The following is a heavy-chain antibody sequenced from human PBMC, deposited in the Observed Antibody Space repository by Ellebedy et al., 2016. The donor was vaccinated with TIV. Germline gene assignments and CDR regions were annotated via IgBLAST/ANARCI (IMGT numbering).Heavy chain of an antibody. CDR2: IYEGGST. J-gene: IGHJ4*02. CDR3: ARGLGAADF. CDR1: RGSVSSSFW. D-gene: IGHD3-16*01. V-gene: IGHV4-4*02. Sequence: GSLRLSCAISRGSVSSSFWWGWVRQPPGKGLEWIGEIYEGGSTEYNPSLESRVTMSLDKSTNQFSLKINSVTAADTAVYYCARGLGAADFWGQGTLVTVSS.